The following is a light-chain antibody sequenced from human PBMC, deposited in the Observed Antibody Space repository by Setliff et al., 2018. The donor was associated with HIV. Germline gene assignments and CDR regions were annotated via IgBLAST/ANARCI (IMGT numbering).Light chain of an antibody. CDR1: SSDVGGYAY. J-gene: IGLJ1*01. Sequence: QSALTQPASVSGSPGQSITISCTGTSSDVGGYAYVSWYQLHPGKTPKLMIFEVSNRPSGVSYRFSGSKSGNTASLTISGLQAEDEADYYCSSYAITNTLPFGTGTKVTVL. CDR2: EVS. CDR3: SSYAITNTLP. V-gene: IGLV2-14*01.